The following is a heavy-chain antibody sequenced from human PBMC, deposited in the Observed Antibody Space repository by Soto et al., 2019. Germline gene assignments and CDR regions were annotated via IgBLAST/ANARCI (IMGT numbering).Heavy chain of an antibody. V-gene: IGHV3-30*19. J-gene: IGHJ1*01. D-gene: IGHD3-16*01. CDR3: ARWGTTGGLDV. CDR2: TSYDGSDK. CDR1: GFTFRSYV. Sequence: QVHLVESGGGVVQPGTSLRVSCVGSGFTFRSYVIHWVRQAPGKGLEWVALTSYDGSDKYYGDSVRGRFTISRDNSRNTGDLQRDSLRLEDTALYYCARWGTTGGLDVWGQGTLVSVSS.